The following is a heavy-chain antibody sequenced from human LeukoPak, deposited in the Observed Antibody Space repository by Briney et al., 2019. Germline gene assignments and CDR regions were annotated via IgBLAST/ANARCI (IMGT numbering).Heavy chain of an antibody. CDR3: ARAAPGTFEQWRLVPGDIDY. J-gene: IGHJ4*02. Sequence: PGGSLRLSCAASGFTFSSYAMSWVRQAPGKGLEWVSAISGSGGSTYYADSVKGRFTISRDNSKNTLYLQMNSPRAEDTAVYYCARAAPGTFEQWRLVPGDIDYWGQGTLVTVSS. CDR2: ISGSGGST. D-gene: IGHD6-19*01. V-gene: IGHV3-23*01. CDR1: GFTFSSYA.